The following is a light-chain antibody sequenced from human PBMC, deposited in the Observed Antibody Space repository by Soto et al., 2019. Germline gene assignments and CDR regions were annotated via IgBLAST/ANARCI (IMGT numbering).Light chain of an antibody. CDR3: QHYNSYSEA. CDR2: KAS. CDR1: QSVSGW. J-gene: IGKJ1*01. Sequence: DIQMTQSPSTLSASVGDTVTVTCRASQSVSGWLVWYQQKPGEAPKLLIYKASTLKSGVPSRFSGSGSGTEFTLTISSLQPDDFATYYCQHYNSYSEAFGQGTKVDIK. V-gene: IGKV1-5*03.